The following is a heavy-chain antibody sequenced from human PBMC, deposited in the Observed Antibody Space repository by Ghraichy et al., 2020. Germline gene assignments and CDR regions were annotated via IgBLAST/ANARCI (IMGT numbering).Heavy chain of an antibody. D-gene: IGHD3-16*02. CDR2: ISSSSSYI. Sequence: GGSLRLSCAASGFTFSSYSMNWVRQAPGKGLEWVSSISSSSSYIYYADSVKGRFTISRDNAKNSLYLQMNSLRAEDTAVYYCARDHDDYVWGSYRYVGDYWGQGTLVTVSS. CDR1: GFTFSSYS. CDR3: ARDHDDYVWGSYRYVGDY. J-gene: IGHJ4*02. V-gene: IGHV3-21*01.